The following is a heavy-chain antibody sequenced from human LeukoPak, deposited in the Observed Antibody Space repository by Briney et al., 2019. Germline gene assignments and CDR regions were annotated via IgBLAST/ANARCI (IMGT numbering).Heavy chain of an antibody. CDR1: GFTFSSYA. CDR2: ISYDGSNK. J-gene: IGHJ4*02. D-gene: IGHD3-22*01. V-gene: IGHV3-30-3*01. CDR3: ARDLIVDYYDSSGS. Sequence: GGSLRLSCAASGFTFSSYAMHWVRQAPGKGLEWVAVISYDGSNKYYADSVKGRFTISRDNSKNTLYLQMNSLRAEDTAVYYYARDLIVDYYDSSGSWGQGTLVTVSS.